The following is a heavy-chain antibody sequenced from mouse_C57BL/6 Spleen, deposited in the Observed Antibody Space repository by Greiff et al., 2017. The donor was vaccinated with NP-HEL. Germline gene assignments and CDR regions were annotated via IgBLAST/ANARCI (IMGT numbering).Heavy chain of an antibody. Sequence: EVMLVESGGGLVKPGGSLKLSCAASGFTFSDYGMHWVRQAPEKGLEWVAYISSGSSTIYYADTVKGRFTISRDNAKNTLFLQMTSLRSEDTAMYYCARGAIYYGYDRAMDYWGQGTSVTVSS. J-gene: IGHJ4*01. CDR2: ISSGSSTI. CDR3: ARGAIYYGYDRAMDY. V-gene: IGHV5-17*01. CDR1: GFTFSDYG. D-gene: IGHD2-2*01.